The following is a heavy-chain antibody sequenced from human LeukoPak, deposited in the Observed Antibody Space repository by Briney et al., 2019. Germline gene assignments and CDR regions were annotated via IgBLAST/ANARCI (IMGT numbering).Heavy chain of an antibody. CDR3: AREVPRYWYFDL. CDR1: GGSISSGGYY. Sequence: SETLSLTCTVSGGSISSGGYYWSWIRQHPGKGLEWIGYIYYSGTTYYNPSLKSRVIISVDTSKNQLFLKLSSVTAADTAVYYCAREVPRYWYFDLWGRGTLVTVSS. CDR2: IYYSGTT. J-gene: IGHJ2*01. V-gene: IGHV4-31*03.